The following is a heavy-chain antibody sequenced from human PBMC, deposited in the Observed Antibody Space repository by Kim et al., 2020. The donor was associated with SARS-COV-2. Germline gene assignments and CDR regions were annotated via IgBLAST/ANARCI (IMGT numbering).Heavy chain of an antibody. V-gene: IGHV3-23*01. CDR2: GST. Sequence: GSTYNADSGKGRFTISRDNSKNTLYLQMNSLRAEDTAVYYCASPDYYFDYWGQGTLVTVSS. CDR3: ASPDYYFDY. J-gene: IGHJ4*02.